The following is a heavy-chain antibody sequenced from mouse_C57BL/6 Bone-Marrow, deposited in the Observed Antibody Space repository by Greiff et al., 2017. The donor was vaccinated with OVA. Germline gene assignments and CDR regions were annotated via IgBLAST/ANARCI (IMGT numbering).Heavy chain of an antibody. V-gene: IGHV1-18*01. Sequence: VQLQQSGPELVKPGASVKIPCKASGYTFTDYNMDWVKQSHGKSLEWIGDINPNNGGTIYNQKFKGKATLTVDKSSSTAYMELRSLTSEDTAVYYCARERDYDVFYWYFDVWGTGTTVTVSS. CDR2: INPNNGGT. J-gene: IGHJ1*03. D-gene: IGHD2-4*01. CDR3: ARERDYDVFYWYFDV. CDR1: GYTFTDYN.